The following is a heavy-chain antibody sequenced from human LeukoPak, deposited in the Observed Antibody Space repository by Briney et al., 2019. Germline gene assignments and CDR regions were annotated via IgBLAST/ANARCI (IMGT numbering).Heavy chain of an antibody. J-gene: IGHJ4*02. D-gene: IGHD4-17*01. CDR1: GFTFSSYA. Sequence: PGGSLRLSCAASGFTFSSYAMSWVRQAPGKGLEWVSATSGSGTSTYYVDSVKGRFTISRDNSKNTLYLQMNSLRAEDTAIYYCAKDGEYDRSLPDYWGQGTLVTVSS. CDR3: AKDGEYDRSLPDY. V-gene: IGHV3-23*01. CDR2: TSGSGTST.